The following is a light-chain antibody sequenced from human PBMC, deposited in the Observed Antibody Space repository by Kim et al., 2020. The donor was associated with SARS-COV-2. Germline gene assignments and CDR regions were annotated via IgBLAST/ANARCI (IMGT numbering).Light chain of an antibody. CDR3: KSRDNSADRLGV. CDR2: KKN. CDR1: RHRKYY. V-gene: IGLV3-19*01. J-gene: IGLJ3*02. Sequence: LGQIGRITCQGERHRKYYGDRYKQKPGRATVLLINKKNNRSSGIPERCAASTSGNTASLTNTGAQAEDEADYYCKSRDNSADRLGVFGGGTQLTVL.